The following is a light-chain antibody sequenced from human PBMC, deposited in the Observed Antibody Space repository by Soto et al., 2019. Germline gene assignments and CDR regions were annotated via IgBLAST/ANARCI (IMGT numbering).Light chain of an antibody. CDR3: SSYTSSSTRV. Sequence: QSALTQPRSVSGSPGQSVTISCTGTSSDVGGYNYVSWYQQHPGKAPKLMIYEVSNRPSGVSNRFSGSKSGNTASLTISGLQAEDEADYYCSSYTSSSTRVFGTGTKGTVL. CDR2: EVS. J-gene: IGLJ1*01. CDR1: SSDVGGYNY. V-gene: IGLV2-14*01.